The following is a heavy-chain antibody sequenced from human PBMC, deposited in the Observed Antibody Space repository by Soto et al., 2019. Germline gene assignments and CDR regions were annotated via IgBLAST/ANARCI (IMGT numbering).Heavy chain of an antibody. CDR1: GGIFSSYA. CDR2: IIPIFGPA. J-gene: IGHJ6*02. CDR3: ARAGGGYGGYAFSHHYGMDV. V-gene: IGHV1-69*12. Sequence: QVQLVQSGAEVKKPGSSVKVSCKASGGIFSSYAISWVRQAPGQGLEWMGGIIPIFGPANYAQKFQGRVTITAAESTSTDYMGLSSLSSEDTAVYYCARAGGGYGGYAFSHHYGMDVWGQGTTVTVSS. D-gene: IGHD5-12*01.